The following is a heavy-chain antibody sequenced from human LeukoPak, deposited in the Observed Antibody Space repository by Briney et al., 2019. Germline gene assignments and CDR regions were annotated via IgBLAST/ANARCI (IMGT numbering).Heavy chain of an antibody. CDR3: AREVGICSGGSCYFRFDY. D-gene: IGHD2-15*01. CDR1: GFTFSSYW. J-gene: IGHJ4*02. V-gene: IGHV3-7*01. Sequence: GGSLRLSCAASGFTFSSYWMGWVRQAPGKGLEWVANVKQDATEKYYVDSVKGRFTISRDNAKNSVYLQMNSLRAEDTAVYYCAREVGICSGGSCYFRFDYWGQGTLVTVSS. CDR2: VKQDATEK.